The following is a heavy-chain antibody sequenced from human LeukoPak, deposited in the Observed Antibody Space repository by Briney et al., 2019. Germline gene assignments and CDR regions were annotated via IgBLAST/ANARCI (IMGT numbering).Heavy chain of an antibody. Sequence: KPSESLSLTCAVYGGSFSGYYWSWIRQPPGKGLEWIGEINHSGSTNYNPSLKSRVTISVDTSKNQFSLKLSSVTAADTAVYYCARLVSSGYYSFYYYYYGMDVWGQGTTVTVSS. CDR2: INHSGST. CDR3: ARLVSSGYYSFYYYYYGMDV. V-gene: IGHV4-34*01. CDR1: GGSFSGYY. D-gene: IGHD3-22*01. J-gene: IGHJ6*02.